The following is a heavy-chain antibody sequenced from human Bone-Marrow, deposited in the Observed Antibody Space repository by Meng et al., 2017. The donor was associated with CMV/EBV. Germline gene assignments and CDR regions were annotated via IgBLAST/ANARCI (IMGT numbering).Heavy chain of an antibody. CDR2: IYYSGST. CDR1: GGSIRSGDSY. D-gene: IGHD2-15*01. J-gene: IGHJ4*02. CDR3: ARVLSGYFDY. Sequence: VQQQESGPGLVKPSQTLAHTCTASGGSIRSGDSYCSWIRQPPGKGLEGIGYIYYSGSTYYNPSLNSLVTISVDTSKNQFSLKLSTVTAADTAVYYCARVLSGYFDYWGQGTLVTVSS. V-gene: IGHV4-30-4*08.